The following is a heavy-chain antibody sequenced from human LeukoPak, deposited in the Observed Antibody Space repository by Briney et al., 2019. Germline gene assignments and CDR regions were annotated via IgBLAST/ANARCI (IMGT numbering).Heavy chain of an antibody. CDR1: GYTFTGYY. J-gene: IGHJ4*02. CDR3: ARALYSGSYYAPLGY. Sequence: ASVEVSCKASGYTFTGYYMHWVRQAPGQGLEWMGWINPNSGGTNYAQKFQGRVTMTRDTSISTAYMELSRLRSDDTAVYYCARALYSGSYYAPLGYWGQGTLVTVSS. CDR2: INPNSGGT. V-gene: IGHV1-2*02. D-gene: IGHD1-26*01.